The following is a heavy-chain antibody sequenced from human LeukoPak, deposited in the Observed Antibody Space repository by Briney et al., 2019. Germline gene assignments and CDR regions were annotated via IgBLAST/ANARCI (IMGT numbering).Heavy chain of an antibody. J-gene: IGHJ4*02. CDR2: IGSSSSYI. Sequence: GGSLRLSCAASGFTFSSYSMNWVRQAPGKGLEWVSSIGSSSSYIYYADSVKGRFTISRDNAKNSLYLRMNSLRAEDTAVYYCAASTKHTAMVDYWGQGTLVTVSS. CDR1: GFTFSSYS. V-gene: IGHV3-21*01. CDR3: AASTKHTAMVDY. D-gene: IGHD5-18*01.